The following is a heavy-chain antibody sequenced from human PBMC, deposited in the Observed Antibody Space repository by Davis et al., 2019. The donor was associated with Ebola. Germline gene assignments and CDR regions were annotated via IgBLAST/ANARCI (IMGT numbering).Heavy chain of an antibody. CDR1: GFTFSSYA. V-gene: IGHV3-30*18. CDR3: AKGDKMIY. CDR2: ISYDGSNK. J-gene: IGHJ4*02. D-gene: IGHD2-21*01. Sequence: GGSLRLSCAASGFTFSSYAMSWVRQAPGKGLEWVAVISYDGSNKYYADSVKGRFTISRDNSKNTLYLQMNSLRAEDTAVYYCAKGDKMIYWGQGTLVTVSS.